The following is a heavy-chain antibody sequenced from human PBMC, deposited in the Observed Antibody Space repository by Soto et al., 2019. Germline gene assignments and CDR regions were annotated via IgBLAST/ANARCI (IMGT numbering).Heavy chain of an antibody. CDR2: TEVGGTT. CDR1: GFTVSTYY. Sequence: PGGSLRLSCAASGFTVSTYYMSWVRQAPGRGLEWVSATEVGGTTYYADSVKGRFIISRDNSKNTLYLQMNSLRAEDTALYYCLRDLNIWGQGTQVTVSS. CDR3: LRDLNI. V-gene: IGHV3-66*01. J-gene: IGHJ4*02.